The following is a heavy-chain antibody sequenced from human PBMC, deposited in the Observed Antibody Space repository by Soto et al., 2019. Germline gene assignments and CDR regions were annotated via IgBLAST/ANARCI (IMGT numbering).Heavy chain of an antibody. CDR1: AGSISSSSYY. CDR3: ARHYYGSGTGNFDY. Sequence: PSETLSLTCTVSAGSISSSSYYWGWIRQPPGKGLEWIGSIYYSGSTYYNPSLKSRVTISVDTSKNQFSLKLSSVTAADTAVYYCARHYYGSGTGNFDYWGQGTLVTVSS. D-gene: IGHD3-10*01. J-gene: IGHJ4*02. V-gene: IGHV4-39*01. CDR2: IYYSGST.